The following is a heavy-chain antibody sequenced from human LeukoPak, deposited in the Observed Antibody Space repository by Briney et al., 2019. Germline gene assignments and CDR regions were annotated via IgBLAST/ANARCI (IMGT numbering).Heavy chain of an antibody. Sequence: GGSLRLSCAASGFTFSSYWMSWVRQAPGKGLEWVANIKQDGSEEYYVDSVKGRFTISRDNAKNSLYLQMNSLRAEDTAVYYCARSVTGTYYYYYYYMDVWGKGTTVTVSS. J-gene: IGHJ6*03. CDR1: GFTFSSYW. D-gene: IGHD1-7*01. V-gene: IGHV3-7*01. CDR2: IKQDGSEE. CDR3: ARSVTGTYYYYYYYMDV.